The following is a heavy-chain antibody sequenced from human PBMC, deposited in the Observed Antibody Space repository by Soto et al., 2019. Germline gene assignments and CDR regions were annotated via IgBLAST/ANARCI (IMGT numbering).Heavy chain of an antibody. D-gene: IGHD4-17*01. CDR3: AKDYGGNSALDY. CDR2: ISYDGSNK. J-gene: IGHJ4*02. CDR1: GFTFSSYG. V-gene: IGHV3-30*18. Sequence: QVQLVESGGGVVQPGRSLRLSCAASGFTFSSYGMHWVRQAPGKGLEWVAVISYDGSNKYYADSVKGRFTISRDNSKNTLYLKMTSLRAEDTAVYYCAKDYGGNSALDYWGQGTLVTVSS.